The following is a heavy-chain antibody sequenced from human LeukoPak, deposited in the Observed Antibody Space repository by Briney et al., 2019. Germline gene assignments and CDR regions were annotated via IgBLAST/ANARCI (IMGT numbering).Heavy chain of an antibody. CDR1: GYSFTSYW. V-gene: IGHV5-51*01. D-gene: IGHD1-26*01. Sequence: GESLKISCKGSGYSFTSYWIGWVRQMPGKGLEWMGIIYPGDSDTRYSPSFQGQVTISADKSISTAYLQWSSLKASDTAMYYCARLLVVGATFRWFDPWGQGTLVTVSS. J-gene: IGHJ5*02. CDR3: ARLLVVGATFRWFDP. CDR2: IYPGDSDT.